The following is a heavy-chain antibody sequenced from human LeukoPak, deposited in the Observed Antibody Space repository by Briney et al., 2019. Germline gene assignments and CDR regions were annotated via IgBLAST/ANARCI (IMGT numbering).Heavy chain of an antibody. CDR3: AIDRGSSGWYYFDY. D-gene: IGHD6-19*01. Sequence: ASVKVSCKASGYTFTSYYMHWVRQAPGQGLEWMGIINPSGGSTSYAQKFQGRVTMTEDTSTDTAYMELSSLRSEDTAVYYCAIDRGSSGWYYFDYWGQGTLVTVSS. V-gene: IGHV1-46*01. CDR1: GYTFTSYY. J-gene: IGHJ4*02. CDR2: INPSGGST.